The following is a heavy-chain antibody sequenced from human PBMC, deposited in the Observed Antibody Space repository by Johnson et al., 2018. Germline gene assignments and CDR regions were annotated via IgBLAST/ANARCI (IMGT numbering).Heavy chain of an antibody. D-gene: IGHD4-23*01. CDR3: ARALDYGCNSPDAFDI. CDR1: GFTFSSYY. J-gene: IGHJ3*02. CDR2: IGTAGDT. Sequence: VQLVESGGGLVQPGGSLRLSCAASGFTFSSYYMHWVRQATGKGMEWVSAIGTAGDTYYPGSVKGRFTISRENAKNSLYIQMNSLRAEDTAWYYWARALDYGCNSPDAFDIWGQGTMVTVSS. V-gene: IGHV3-13*01.